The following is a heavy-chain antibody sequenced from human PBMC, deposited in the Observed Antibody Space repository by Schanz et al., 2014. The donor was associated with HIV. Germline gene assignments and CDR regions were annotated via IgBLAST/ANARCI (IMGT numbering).Heavy chain of an antibody. CDR2: IYSGGST. V-gene: IGHV3-66*01. CDR3: ARVGGWGAFDI. D-gene: IGHD3-10*01. Sequence: EVQLVESGGGLVKPGGSLRLSCATSGFTLSSFTMNWVRQAPGRGLEWVSFIYSGGSTYYADSVKGRFTISRDYSKNTLYLQMNSLRAEDTAVYFCARVGGWGAFDIWGQGTMVAVSS. CDR1: GFTLSSFT. J-gene: IGHJ3*02.